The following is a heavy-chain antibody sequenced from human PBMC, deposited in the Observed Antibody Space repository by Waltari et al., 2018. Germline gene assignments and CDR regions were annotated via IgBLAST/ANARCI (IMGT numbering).Heavy chain of an antibody. D-gene: IGHD3-3*01. CDR2: IKPNGSGP. V-gene: IGHV3-74*01. CDR1: GFTFSDYW. Sequence: EGQLVESGGGLVQPGGSLRLSCAASGFTFSDYWMHWVRQAPGKGLEWVSRIKPNGSGPTDADSVKGRFTISRENGKNTLFLQRNSLRAEDTAVYYCVRDQYFDFWSGYPPGWFDPWGQGTLVTVSS. CDR3: VRDQYFDFWSGYPPGWFDP. J-gene: IGHJ5*02.